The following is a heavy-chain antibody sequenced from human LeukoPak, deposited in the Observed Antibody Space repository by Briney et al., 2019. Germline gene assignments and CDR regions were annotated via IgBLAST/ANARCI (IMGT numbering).Heavy chain of an antibody. CDR2: IWYDGSNK. V-gene: IGHV3-33*01. CDR1: GFTFSSYG. Sequence: GGSLRLSCAASGFTFSSYGMHWVRQAPGKGLEWVALIWYDGSNKYYADSVKGRFTIARDNSKNTLYLQMNSLRAEDTAVYYCARDWSRFGELLYYWGQGTLVTVSS. D-gene: IGHD3-10*01. CDR3: ARDWSRFGELLYY. J-gene: IGHJ4*02.